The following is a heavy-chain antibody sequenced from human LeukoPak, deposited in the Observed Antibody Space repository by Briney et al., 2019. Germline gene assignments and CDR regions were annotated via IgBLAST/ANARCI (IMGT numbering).Heavy chain of an antibody. V-gene: IGHV4-39*07. CDR1: GGSMNINNYY. CDR2: IYYTGTT. J-gene: IGHJ4*02. CDR3: ARVSDWFGELFPDY. D-gene: IGHD3-10*01. Sequence: PSETLSLTCTVSGGSMNINNYYWAWIRQPPGKGLEWLGSIYYTGTTYYNPSLNHRVTISVDTSQNQFSLKLSSVTAADTAVYYCARVSDWFGELFPDYWGQGTLVTVSS.